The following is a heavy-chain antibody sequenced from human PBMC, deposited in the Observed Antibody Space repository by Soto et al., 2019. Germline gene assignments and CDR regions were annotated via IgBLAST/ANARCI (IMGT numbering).Heavy chain of an antibody. CDR3: ARGLKYSSSAGPNWFDP. CDR2: INHSGST. J-gene: IGHJ5*02. D-gene: IGHD6-6*01. Sequence: SETLSLTCAVYGGSFSGYYWSWIRQPPGKGLEWIGEINHSGSTNYNPSLKSRVTISVDTSKNQFSLKLSSVTAADTAVYYCARGLKYSSSAGPNWFDPWGQGTLVTAPQ. CDR1: GGSFSGYY. V-gene: IGHV4-34*01.